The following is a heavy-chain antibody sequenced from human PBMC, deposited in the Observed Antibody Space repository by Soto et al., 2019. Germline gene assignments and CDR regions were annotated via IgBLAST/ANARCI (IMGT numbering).Heavy chain of an antibody. CDR2: IYWDDDK. V-gene: IGHV2-5*02. CDR3: ARLPQPAKTTPRFDY. J-gene: IGHJ4*02. Sequence: SGPTLVNPTQTLTLTCTFSGFSLSTSGVGVGWIRQPPGKALEWLALIYWDDDKRYSPSLKSRLTITKDTSKNQVVLTMTNMDPVDTATYYCARLPQPAKTTPRFDYWGQGTLVTVSS. CDR1: GFSLSTSGVG. D-gene: IGHD4-17*01.